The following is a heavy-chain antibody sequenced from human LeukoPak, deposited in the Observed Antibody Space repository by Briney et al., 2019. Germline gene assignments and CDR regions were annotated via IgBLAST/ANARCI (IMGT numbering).Heavy chain of an antibody. J-gene: IGHJ4*02. CDR2: IRYDGSNK. CDR3: ASLGHCSSTSCPHDY. V-gene: IGHV3-30*02. CDR1: GFIFNTYV. D-gene: IGHD2-2*01. Sequence: GGSLRLSCAASGFIFNTYVMHWVRQAPGKGLEWLAFIRYDGSNKNYADSVKGRFTISRDNAKNTLYLQMNSLRAEDTAVYYCASLGHCSSTSCPHDYWGQGTLVTVSS.